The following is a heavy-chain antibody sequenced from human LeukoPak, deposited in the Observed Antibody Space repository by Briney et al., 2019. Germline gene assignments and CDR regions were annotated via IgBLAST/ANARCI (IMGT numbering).Heavy chain of an antibody. J-gene: IGHJ4*02. V-gene: IGHV3-64*05. D-gene: IGHD3-9*01. CDR3: VKDLTGTWSFDY. CDR1: GFTFDNYA. Sequence: GGSLRLSCAASGFTFDNYAMSWVRQAPGKGLEYVSSIGPNGASTLYADSVKDRFTISRDNSRNALYVQLTSLRLEDTALYYCVKDLTGTWSFDYWGQGTLVTVSS. CDR2: IGPNGAST.